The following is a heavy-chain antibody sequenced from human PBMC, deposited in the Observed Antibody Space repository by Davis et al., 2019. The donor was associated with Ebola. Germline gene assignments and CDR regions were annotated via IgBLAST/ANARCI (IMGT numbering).Heavy chain of an antibody. CDR3: ARHPVSYSSSWNYYYYGMDV. Sequence: GGSLRLSCKGSGYSFTSYWIGWVRQMPGKGLEWMGIIYPGDSDTNYSPSFQGHVTISADKSISTAYLQWSSLKASDTAMYYCARHPVSYSSSWNYYYYGMDVWGQGTTVTVSS. V-gene: IGHV5-51*01. CDR2: IYPGDSDT. D-gene: IGHD6-13*01. CDR1: GYSFTSYW. J-gene: IGHJ6*02.